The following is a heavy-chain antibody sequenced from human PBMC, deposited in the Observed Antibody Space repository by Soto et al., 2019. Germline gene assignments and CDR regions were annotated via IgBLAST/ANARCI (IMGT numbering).Heavy chain of an antibody. CDR3: ARNVPVTALGY. CDR1: GVTVGNNS. D-gene: IGHD4-17*01. V-gene: IGHV3-66*01. CDR2: TYSGGDT. Sequence: EVRLVESGGGLVQPGGSLRLSCAASGVTVGNNSMSWVRQAPGKGLEWVSVTYSGGDTRYADSVKGRFTMFRDSTKKPVYLQMDSLRAEDTAVYFCARNVPVTALGYWGQGSLVTVSS. J-gene: IGHJ4*02.